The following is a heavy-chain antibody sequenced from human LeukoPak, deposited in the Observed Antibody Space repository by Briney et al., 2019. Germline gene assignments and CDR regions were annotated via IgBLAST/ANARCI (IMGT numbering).Heavy chain of an antibody. J-gene: IGHJ6*02. V-gene: IGHV3-30*09. CDR2: ISSEGSRR. CDR3: AWGEAPSVPYSHYYGMYV. D-gene: IGHD3-16*01. Sequence: GGSQRLSCAASSFTLSNHAVQWARHARGKGREWVAFISSEGSRRYNGACEDGRFAICRDNGKNTSYLHLNSLRSEDTAVYYCAWGEAPSVPYSHYYGMYVWGQGTRVTV. CDR1: SFTLSNHA.